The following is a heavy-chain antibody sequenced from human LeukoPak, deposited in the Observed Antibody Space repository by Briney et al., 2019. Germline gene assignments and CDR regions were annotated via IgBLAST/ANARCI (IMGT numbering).Heavy chain of an antibody. V-gene: IGHV4-4*07. D-gene: IGHD1-1*01. J-gene: IGHJ4*02. Sequence: PSETLSLNCTVSGGSISTYYWSWLRQPAGKGLEWFGRIYSSGGTNYNPSLSSRVTMSVETSKIHFSLKLSSVTAADTAVYFCARDYNWTFDYWGQGTLVTVSS. CDR2: IYSSGGT. CDR3: ARDYNWTFDY. CDR1: GGSISTYY.